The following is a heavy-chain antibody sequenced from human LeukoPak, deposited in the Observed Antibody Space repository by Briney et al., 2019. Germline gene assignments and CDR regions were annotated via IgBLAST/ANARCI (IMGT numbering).Heavy chain of an antibody. CDR1: GYTFTNYD. D-gene: IGHD4-11*01. Sequence: GASVKVSRQASGYTFTNYDINWVRLATGRGLEWMGWMNPNSGNTGYAQKFQGRVTITRNTSISTAYMELRSLTSEDTAVYYCARGRATVTTHWFDPWGQGTLVTVSS. CDR2: MNPNSGNT. CDR3: ARGRATVTTHWFDP. J-gene: IGHJ5*02. V-gene: IGHV1-8*03.